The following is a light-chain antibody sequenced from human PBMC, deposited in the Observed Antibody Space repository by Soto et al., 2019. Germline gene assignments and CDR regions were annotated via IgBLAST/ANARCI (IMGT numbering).Light chain of an antibody. CDR3: KQYNSYSPRT. J-gene: IGKJ1*01. CDR2: DAS. CDR1: QSISRG. Sequence: DIQMTQSPSTLSASIGDRVTITCRASQSISRGLAWFQQKPGKAPKLLIYDASSLESGVPSRFSGSVSGTEFTLTIGSLQPDDFATYYCKQYNSYSPRTFGQGTKVEIK. V-gene: IGKV1-5*01.